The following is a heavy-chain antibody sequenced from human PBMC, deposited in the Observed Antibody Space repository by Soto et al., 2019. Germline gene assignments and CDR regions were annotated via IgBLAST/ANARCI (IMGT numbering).Heavy chain of an antibody. V-gene: IGHV4-59*01. Sequence: SETLSLTCTVSCGSISSYYWSWIRQPPGKGLEWIGYIYYSGSTNYNPSLKSRVTISVDTSKNQFSLKLSSVTAADTAVYYCAKSSDEAFDIWGQGTMVTVSS. D-gene: IGHD3-22*01. J-gene: IGHJ3*02. CDR2: IYYSGST. CDR3: AKSSDEAFDI. CDR1: CGSISSYY.